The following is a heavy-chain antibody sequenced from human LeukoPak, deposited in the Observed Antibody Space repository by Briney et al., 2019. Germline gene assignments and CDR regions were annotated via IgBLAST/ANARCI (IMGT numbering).Heavy chain of an antibody. CDR3: ARENYDILTGYSYFDY. CDR1: GFTFSGYS. V-gene: IGHV3-21*01. CDR2: ISSSTTHV. Sequence: GGSLRLSCAASGFTFSGYSMNWVRQAPGKGLEWVSAISSSTTHVYYADSAKGRFTISRDNAKNSLYLQMNSLRDEDTAVYYCARENYDILTGYSYFDYWGQGTLVTVSS. D-gene: IGHD3-9*01. J-gene: IGHJ4*02.